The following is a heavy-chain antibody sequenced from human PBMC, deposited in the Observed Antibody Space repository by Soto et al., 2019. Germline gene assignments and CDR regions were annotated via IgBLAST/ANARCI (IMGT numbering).Heavy chain of an antibody. Sequence: QLQLQESGSGLVKPSQTLSLTCAVSGGSISSGGYSWSWIRQPPGKGLEWIGYIYHSGSTYNNPALKRRVTIPVDSSKNPFSLKLGSVTAADTAVHYGASGLSPWGQGTLVTVSS. CDR2: IYHSGST. V-gene: IGHV4-30-2*01. J-gene: IGHJ5*02. CDR3: ASGLSP. CDR1: GGSISSGGYS.